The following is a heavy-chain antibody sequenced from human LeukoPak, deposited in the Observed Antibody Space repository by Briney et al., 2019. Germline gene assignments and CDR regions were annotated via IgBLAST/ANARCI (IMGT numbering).Heavy chain of an antibody. D-gene: IGHD2-15*01. Sequence: PSETLSLTCTVSGVSISSYYWSWLPQPPGKGLEWIGYIYYSGSTNYNPSLKSRVPISLDTSKNQFSLKLSSVTAADTAVYYCARSGSYAAAGDYWGQGTLVTVSS. CDR2: IYYSGST. V-gene: IGHV4-59*08. J-gene: IGHJ4*02. CDR3: ARSGSYAAAGDY. CDR1: GVSISSYY.